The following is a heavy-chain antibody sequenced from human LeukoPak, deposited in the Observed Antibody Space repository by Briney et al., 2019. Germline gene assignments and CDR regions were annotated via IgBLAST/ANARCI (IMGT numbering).Heavy chain of an antibody. Sequence: SSETLSLTCAVYGGFFNGFYWSWIRQPPGKGLEWIGEINHSGSTNYNPPLKSRVTISVDTSKNQFSLKLNSVTAADTAVYYCARRRDSSGWFPNWFDPWGQGTLVTVSS. CDR2: INHSGST. CDR3: ARRRDSSGWFPNWFDP. V-gene: IGHV4-34*01. D-gene: IGHD6-19*01. J-gene: IGHJ5*02. CDR1: GGFFNGFY.